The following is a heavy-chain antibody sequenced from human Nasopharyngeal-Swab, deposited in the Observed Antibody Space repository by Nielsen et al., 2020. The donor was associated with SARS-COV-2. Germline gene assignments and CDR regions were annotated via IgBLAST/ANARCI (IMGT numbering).Heavy chain of an antibody. CDR2: ITSSSSTI. CDR3: ARIVSGYYGSGSLRRNWFDP. D-gene: IGHD3-10*01. J-gene: IGHJ5*02. CDR1: GFTFSSYS. V-gene: IGHV3-48*02. Sequence: GESLKISCAASGFTFSSYSMNWVRPAPGKWLDWVSYITSSSSTIYYADSVKGRLSISRDNAKNSLYLQMNSLRDEDTAVYYCARIVSGYYGSGSLRRNWFDPWGQGTLVTVSS.